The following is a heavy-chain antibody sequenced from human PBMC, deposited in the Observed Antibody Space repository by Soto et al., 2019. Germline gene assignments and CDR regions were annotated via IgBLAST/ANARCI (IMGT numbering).Heavy chain of an antibody. CDR3: AKETHSSGYGSYFDY. D-gene: IGHD3-22*01. V-gene: IGHV3-23*01. CDR1: GFTFSNYA. J-gene: IGHJ4*02. CDR2: LSDGGGST. Sequence: EVQLLESGGGLVQPGGSLRLSCAASGFTFSNYAMSWVRQAPGKGLEWVSGLSDGGGSTFYADSVKGRFTISRDNAKNTLYLQMSSLRAEDTAVYYCAKETHSSGYGSYFDYWGQGTLVTVSS.